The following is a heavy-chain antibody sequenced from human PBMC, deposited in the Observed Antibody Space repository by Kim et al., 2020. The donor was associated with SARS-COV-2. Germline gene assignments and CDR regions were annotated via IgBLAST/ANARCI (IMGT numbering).Heavy chain of an antibody. V-gene: IGHV4-34*01. CDR1: FYPPNDYF. D-gene: IGHD7-27*01. CDR3: ARVPGDADL. CDR2: IKQSGIT. J-gene: IGHJ5*02. Sequence: SYTLSLTFSLYFYPPNDYFFSWIRQPPGKGLEWIGEIKQSGITNYNPSLKSRVTITIDTSMKQLSLKLRSVTAADTAVYYCARVPGDADLWGQGTLVTVSS.